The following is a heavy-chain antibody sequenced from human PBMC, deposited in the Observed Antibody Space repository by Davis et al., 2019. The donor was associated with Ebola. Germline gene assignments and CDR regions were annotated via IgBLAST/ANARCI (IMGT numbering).Heavy chain of an antibody. CDR2: INHSGST. V-gene: IGHV4-34*01. CDR3: ASTLDERNYDFWSGYYTDWYFDL. Sequence: PSETLSLTCAVYGGSFSGYYWSWIRQPPGKGLEWIGEINHSGSTNYNPSLKSRVTISVDTSKNQFSLKLSSVTAADTAVYYCASTLDERNYDFWSGYYTDWYFDLWGRGTLVTVSS. J-gene: IGHJ2*01. CDR1: GGSFSGYY. D-gene: IGHD3-3*01.